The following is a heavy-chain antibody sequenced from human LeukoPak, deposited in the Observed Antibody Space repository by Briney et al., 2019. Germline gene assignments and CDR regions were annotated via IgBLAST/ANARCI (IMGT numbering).Heavy chain of an antibody. V-gene: IGHV4-4*02. D-gene: IGHD5-12*01. CDR3: AREPGYGDAAGGY. Sequence: SETLSLTCAVSGGSISSSNWWSWVRQPPGKGLEWIGEIYHSGSTNYNPSLKSRVTISVDTSKNQFSLKLSSVTAADTAVYYCAREPGYGDAAGGYWGQGTLVTVSS. CDR2: IYHSGST. CDR1: GGSISSSNW. J-gene: IGHJ4*02.